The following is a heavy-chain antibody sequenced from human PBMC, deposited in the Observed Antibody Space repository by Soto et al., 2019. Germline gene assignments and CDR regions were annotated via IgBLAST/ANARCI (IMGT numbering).Heavy chain of an antibody. Sequence: QVQLVQSGAEVKKPGSPVKVSCKASGDTFSRYAISWVRQAPGQGLEWMGGITPMFGTANYAQKFQGRVMITADEPPTTVHMALRRLRSEDTAVFYCAQTLGSAVAGPGRFDLWGRGTLVIVSS. J-gene: IGHJ2*01. V-gene: IGHV1-69*12. CDR3: AQTLGSAVAGPGRFDL. D-gene: IGHD6-19*01. CDR1: GDTFSRYA. CDR2: ITPMFGTA.